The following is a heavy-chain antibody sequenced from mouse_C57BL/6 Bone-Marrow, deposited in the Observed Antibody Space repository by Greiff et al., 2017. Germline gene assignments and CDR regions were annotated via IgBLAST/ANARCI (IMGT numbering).Heavy chain of an antibody. CDR3: ARSKGDYVDY. CDR2: INPYNGGT. V-gene: IGHV1-19*01. Sequence: VQLQQSGPVLVKPGASVKISCKASGYTFTDYYMNWVKQSHGKSLEWIGVINPYNGGTSYNQKFKGKATLTVDKSSSTAYMVLNSLTSEDSAVYYRARSKGDYVDYGVQGTTLTVAA. J-gene: IGHJ2*01. CDR1: GYTFTDYY.